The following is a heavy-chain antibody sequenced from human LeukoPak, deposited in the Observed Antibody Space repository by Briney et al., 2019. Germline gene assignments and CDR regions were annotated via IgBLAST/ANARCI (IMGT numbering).Heavy chain of an antibody. CDR2: IKSRSDGGTK. V-gene: IGHV3-15*01. CDR3: TTTHNYFNSRAYFTSRDY. CDR1: GLSFSEAG. J-gene: IGHJ4*02. Sequence: GRSLRLSCAASGLSFSEAGLTWIRQAPGGRLEWVGRIKSRSDGGTKDYAALVKGRFTISRDDSKATFYLQMSSPKTEDTAVYYCTTTHNYFNSRAYFTSRDYWGQGTLVTVSS. D-gene: IGHD3-22*01.